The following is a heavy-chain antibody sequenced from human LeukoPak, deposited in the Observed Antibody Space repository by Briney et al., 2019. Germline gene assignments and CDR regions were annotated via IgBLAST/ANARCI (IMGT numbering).Heavy chain of an antibody. D-gene: IGHD1-14*01. CDR3: AKVPRNIIRAHHHFDD. CDR1: GGSISSGSYY. CDR2: IYTSGST. Sequence: PAETLSLTCTVSGGSISSGSYYGSWIRQPAGKGLEWIGRIYTSGSTNYNPILKSRVTISRDTSKNQFSLKLSSVTAADTAVYYCAKVPRNIIRAHHHFDDWGQGTLVTVSS. V-gene: IGHV4-61*02. J-gene: IGHJ4*02.